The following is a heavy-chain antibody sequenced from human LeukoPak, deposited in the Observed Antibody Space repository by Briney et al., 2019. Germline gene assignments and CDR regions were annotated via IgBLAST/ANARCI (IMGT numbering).Heavy chain of an antibody. D-gene: IGHD3-16*02. Sequence: SETLSLTCAVYGGSFSGYYLSWIRQPPGKGLEWIGEINHSGSTNYNPSLKSRVTLSVDTSKNQFSLKLSSVNAADTAVFYCARRVWGSYRYTDFDYWGQGTLVTASS. CDR3: ARRVWGSYRYTDFDY. J-gene: IGHJ4*02. CDR2: INHSGST. V-gene: IGHV4-34*01. CDR1: GGSFSGYY.